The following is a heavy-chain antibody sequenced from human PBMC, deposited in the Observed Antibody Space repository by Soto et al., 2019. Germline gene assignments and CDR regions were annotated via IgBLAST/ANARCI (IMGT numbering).Heavy chain of an antibody. CDR1: GGTFNTYP. Sequence: QVQLVQSGAEVKKSGSSVKVSCKASGGTFNTYPISWVRQAPGQGLQWMGVIVPIFNTAYYSQKFQGRVTITADESTITAYMELSGLRSEDTAVYYCTRVGIAYCSAGSCYFDYWGQGTLVTVSS. CDR3: TRVGIAYCSAGSCYFDY. V-gene: IGHV1-69*12. J-gene: IGHJ4*02. CDR2: IVPIFNTA. D-gene: IGHD2-15*01.